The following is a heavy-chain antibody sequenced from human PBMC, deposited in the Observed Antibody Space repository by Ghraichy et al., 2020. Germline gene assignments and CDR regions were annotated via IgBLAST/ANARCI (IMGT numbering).Heavy chain of an antibody. V-gene: IGHV3-7*01. CDR1: GFTFSNYW. Sequence: GGSLRLSCAASGFTFSNYWMTWVRQAPGKGLEWVANIKQDGSQKYYVDSVRGRFSISRDNAKNSLYLQMNSLRVEDTAVYYCARDGGYSWGQGTLVTVSS. CDR3: ARDGGYS. CDR2: IKQDGSQK. D-gene: IGHD3-16*01. J-gene: IGHJ4*02.